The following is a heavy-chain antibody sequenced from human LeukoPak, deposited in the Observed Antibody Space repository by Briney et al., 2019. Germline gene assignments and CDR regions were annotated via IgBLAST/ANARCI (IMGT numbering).Heavy chain of an antibody. CDR3: ARHRGASYYNVMTGYLGAFDI. V-gene: IGHV4-59*08. Sequence: SETLSLTCTVSSGSISGSYWSWIRQSPGKGLEWIGYFYYGGSTDYNPSLKSRVTISVDTSKHRFSLKLSSVTAADTAVYYCARHRGASYYNVMTGYLGAFDIWGQGTTVTVS. D-gene: IGHD3-9*01. CDR2: FYYGGST. J-gene: IGHJ3*02. CDR1: SGSISGSY.